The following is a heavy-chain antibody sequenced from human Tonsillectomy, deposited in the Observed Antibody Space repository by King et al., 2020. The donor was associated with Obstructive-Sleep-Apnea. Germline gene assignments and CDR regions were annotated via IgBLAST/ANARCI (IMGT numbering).Heavy chain of an antibody. V-gene: IGHV3-48*04. J-gene: IGHJ3*01. CDR3: ANGLRAAGLGDAFDV. CDR1: GFTFSSYS. CDR2: IMSSGGTL. D-gene: IGHD2-15*01. Sequence: VQLVEAGGGLVQPGGSLRLSCAASGFTFSSYSMNWVRQTPGGGLEWVSYIMSSGGTLYYADSVKGRCTISRDNPKNSLYLQMNSLRAEDTAVYYCANGLRAAGLGDAFDVWGQGTMVTVSS.